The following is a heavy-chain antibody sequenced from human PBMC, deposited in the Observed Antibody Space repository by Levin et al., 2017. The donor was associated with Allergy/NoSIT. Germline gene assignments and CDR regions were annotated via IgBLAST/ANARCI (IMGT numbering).Heavy chain of an antibody. CDR1: GGSFSGYY. CDR3: ASLGSGDYIWGSYRYNGNGDADY. D-gene: IGHD3-16*02. V-gene: IGHV4-34*01. CDR2: INHSGST. Sequence: SQTLSLTCAVYGGSFSGYYWSWIRQPPGKGLEWIGDINHSGSTNYNPSLKSRVTISVDTSKNQFSLKVNSVTAADTAVYYCASLGSGDYIWGSYRYNGNGDADYWGQGTLVTVSS. J-gene: IGHJ4*02.